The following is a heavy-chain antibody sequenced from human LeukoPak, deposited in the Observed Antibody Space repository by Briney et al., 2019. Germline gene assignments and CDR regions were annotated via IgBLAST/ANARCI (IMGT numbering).Heavy chain of an antibody. J-gene: IGHJ4*02. CDR1: GFTFSNYA. Sequence: PGRSLRLSRAGSGFTFSNYAMTWVRQAPGKGLEWVSSVSGSGRNTFYPDSVEGRFTISRDNSKNTVYLQMNSLRADDTAVYYCVKSRRVGANQRGLFDYWGQGTLVTVSP. D-gene: IGHD1-26*01. CDR3: VKSRRVGANQRGLFDY. CDR2: VSGSGRNT. V-gene: IGHV3-23*01.